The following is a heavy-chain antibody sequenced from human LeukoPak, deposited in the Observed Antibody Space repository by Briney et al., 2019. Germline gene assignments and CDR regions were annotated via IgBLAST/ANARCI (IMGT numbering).Heavy chain of an antibody. J-gene: IGHJ5*02. CDR1: GSTFSSYS. CDR2: ISSSSSYI. CDR3: ARYPRFGMTTAWFDP. Sequence: PGGSLRLSCAASGSTFSSYSMNWVRQAPGKGLEWVSSISSSSSYIYYADSVKGRSTISRDNTKNSLYLQMNSLRAEDTAVYHCARYPRFGMTTAWFDPWGQGTLVTVSS. V-gene: IGHV3-21*01. D-gene: IGHD4-11*01.